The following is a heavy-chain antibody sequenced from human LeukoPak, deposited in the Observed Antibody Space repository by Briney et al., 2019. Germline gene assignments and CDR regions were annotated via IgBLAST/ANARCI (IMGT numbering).Heavy chain of an antibody. Sequence: PGGSLRLSCAASGFTFNRYAMNWVRQTPGKGLEWVSGISGSGDSTYYADSMKDRFTISRDNSKNTLYLQMNSLRAEDTAVYYCAKSLTRISTTNFDYWCQGTLVTVSS. CDR1: GFTFNRYA. CDR3: AKSLTRISTTNFDY. J-gene: IGHJ4*02. D-gene: IGHD3-9*01. V-gene: IGHV3-23*01. CDR2: ISGSGDST.